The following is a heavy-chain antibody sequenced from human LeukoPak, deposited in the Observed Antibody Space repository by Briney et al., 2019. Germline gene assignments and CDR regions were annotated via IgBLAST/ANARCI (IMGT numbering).Heavy chain of an antibody. J-gene: IGHJ6*03. D-gene: IGHD4-17*01. CDR3: ARVKYGDYYYYYMDV. Sequence: SETLSHTCTVSGGSISSYYWSWIRQPPGKGLEWTGYIYYSGSTNYNPSLKSRVTISVDTSKNQFSLKLSSVTAADTAVYYCARVKYGDYYYYYMDVWGKGTTVTVSS. CDR1: GGSISSYY. CDR2: IYYSGST. V-gene: IGHV4-59*01.